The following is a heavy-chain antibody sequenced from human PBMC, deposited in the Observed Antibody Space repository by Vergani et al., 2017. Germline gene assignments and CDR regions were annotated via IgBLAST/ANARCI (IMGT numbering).Heavy chain of an antibody. J-gene: IGHJ4*02. Sequence: EVQLLGSGGGLVQPGGSLRLSCAASGFTFSSYAMSWVRQAPGKGLEWVSAISGSGGSTYYADSVKGRFTISRDNSKNTLYLQMNSLRAEDTAVYYCAKGPPGEMIVVVITTGWGQGTLVTVSS. CDR3: AKGPPGEMIVVVITTG. D-gene: IGHD3-22*01. CDR1: GFTFSSYA. CDR2: ISGSGGST. V-gene: IGHV3-23*01.